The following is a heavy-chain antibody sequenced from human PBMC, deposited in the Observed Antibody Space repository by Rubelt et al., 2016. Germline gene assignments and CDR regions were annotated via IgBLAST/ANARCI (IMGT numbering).Heavy chain of an antibody. CDR1: GFTFSNAW. CDR2: IKSKTDGGTT. Sequence: GFTFSNAWMSWVRQAPGKGLEWVGRIKSKTDGGTTDYAAPVKGRFTISRDDSKNTLYLQMNSLKTEDTAVYYCASGGVVPFTANYYYYGMDVWGQGTTVTVSS. V-gene: IGHV3-15*01. D-gene: IGHD2-2*01. CDR3: ASGGVVPFTANYYYYGMDV. J-gene: IGHJ6*02.